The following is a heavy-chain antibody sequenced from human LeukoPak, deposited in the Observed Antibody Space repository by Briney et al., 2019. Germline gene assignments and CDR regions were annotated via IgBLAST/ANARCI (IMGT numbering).Heavy chain of an antibody. CDR2: IYYSGST. Sequence: SETLSLTCTVSGGSISSYYWSWIRQPPGKGLEWIGYIYYSGSTNYNPSLKSRVTISVDTSKNQFSLKLSSVTAADTAVYYCARSLSSSYHHYAPHRNAFDIWGQGTMVTVSS. J-gene: IGHJ3*02. CDR1: GGSISSYY. V-gene: IGHV4-59*01. CDR3: ARSLSSSYHHYAPHRNAFDI. D-gene: IGHD2-15*01.